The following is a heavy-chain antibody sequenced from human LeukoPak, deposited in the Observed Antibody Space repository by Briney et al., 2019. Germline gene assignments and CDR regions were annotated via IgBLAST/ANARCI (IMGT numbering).Heavy chain of an antibody. V-gene: IGHV3-11*03. CDR1: GFTFSDYY. J-gene: IGHJ4*02. CDR2: ISSSSSYT. Sequence: PGGSLRLSCAASGFTFSDYYMSWIRQAPGKGLEWVSYISSSSSYTNYADSVKGRLTISRDNAKNSLYLQMNSLRAEDTAVYYCAAERGSYGVGTHWGQGTLVTVSS. CDR3: AAERGSYGVGTH. D-gene: IGHD1-26*01.